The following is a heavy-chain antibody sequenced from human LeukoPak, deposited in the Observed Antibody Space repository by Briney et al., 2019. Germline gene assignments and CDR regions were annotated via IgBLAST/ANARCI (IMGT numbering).Heavy chain of an antibody. D-gene: IGHD6-6*01. CDR1: GSRFTSYW. CDR2: IDAGDSDT. V-gene: IGHV5-51*01. Sequence: GESLKISWKGSGSRFTSYWIGWVRKMPGKGLEGMGIIDAGDSDTRYRPSFQGQVTISADKSSSTAYLQWSSLKASDTAMYYCARQEYSSSSTSDYFDYWGQGTLVTVSS. J-gene: IGHJ4*02. CDR3: ARQEYSSSSTSDYFDY.